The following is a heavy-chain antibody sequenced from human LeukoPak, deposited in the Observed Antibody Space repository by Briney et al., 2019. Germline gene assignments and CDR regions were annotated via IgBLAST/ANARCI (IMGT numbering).Heavy chain of an antibody. V-gene: IGHV3-30*04. Sequence: GGSLRLSCAASGFTFSSYAMHWVRQAPGKGLEWVAVISYDGSNKYYADSVKGRFTISRDNSKNTLYLQMNSLRAEDTAVYYCARDPNYVLLWFGELLDWGQGTLVTVSS. CDR1: GFTFSSYA. CDR3: ARDPNYVLLWFGELLD. D-gene: IGHD3-10*01. CDR2: ISYDGSNK. J-gene: IGHJ1*01.